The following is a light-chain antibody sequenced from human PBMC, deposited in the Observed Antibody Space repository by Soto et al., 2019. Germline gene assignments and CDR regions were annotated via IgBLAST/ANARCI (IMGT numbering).Light chain of an antibody. J-gene: IGKJ4*01. Sequence: DIVMTQTPLSLSVTPGQPASISCKSSQSLLHSDGKTYLYWYLQKAGQPPQLLIYEISNRLSGVTDKFSGSGSGTDFTLKISRVEAEDVGVYYCMQSIHLPLTFGGGTKVEIK. CDR3: MQSIHLPLT. CDR2: EIS. CDR1: QSLLHSDGKTY. V-gene: IGKV2D-29*01.